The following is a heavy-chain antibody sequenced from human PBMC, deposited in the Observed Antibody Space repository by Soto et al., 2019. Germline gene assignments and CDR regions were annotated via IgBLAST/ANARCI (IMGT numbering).Heavy chain of an antibody. V-gene: IGHV1-69*13. Sequence: ASVKVSCKASGGTFSSYAISWVRQAPGQGLEWMGGIIPIFGTANYAQKFQGRVTITADESTGTAYMELSSLRSEDTAVYYCARDSTYYYDSSGYSGMDVWGQGTTVTVSS. D-gene: IGHD3-22*01. J-gene: IGHJ6*02. CDR1: GGTFSSYA. CDR2: IIPIFGTA. CDR3: ARDSTYYYDSSGYSGMDV.